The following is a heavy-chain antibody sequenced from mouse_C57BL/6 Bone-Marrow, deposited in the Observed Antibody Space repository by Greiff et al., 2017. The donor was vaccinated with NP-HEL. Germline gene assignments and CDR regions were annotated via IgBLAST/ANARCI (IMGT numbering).Heavy chain of an antibody. V-gene: IGHV1-47*01. CDR2: FHPYNDDT. CDR3: ARGGNVDYYGSSPRAY. Sequence: VQLQQSGAELVKPGASVKMSCKASGYTFTTYPIEWMKQNHGKSLEWIGNFHPYNDDTKYNEKFKGKATLPVEKSSSTIYLELSRLTSDDSAFYYCARGGNVDYYGSSPRAYWGQGTLVTVSA. CDR1: GYTFTTYP. D-gene: IGHD1-1*01. J-gene: IGHJ3*01.